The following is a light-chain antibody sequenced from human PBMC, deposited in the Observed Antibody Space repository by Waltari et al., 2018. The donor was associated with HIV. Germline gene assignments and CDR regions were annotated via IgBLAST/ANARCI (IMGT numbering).Light chain of an antibody. J-gene: IGLJ3*02. V-gene: IGLV2-23*02. Sequence: QSVLTQPASVSGSPGQSITISCTGTSSAVGNYNLFSWYQQHPGKAPKLIIYGVTKRPSGVSNRFSGSKSGNTASLTISGLQAEDEADYYCCSYVGSNVWVFGGGTKLTVL. CDR1: SSAVGNYNL. CDR3: CSYVGSNVWV. CDR2: GVT.